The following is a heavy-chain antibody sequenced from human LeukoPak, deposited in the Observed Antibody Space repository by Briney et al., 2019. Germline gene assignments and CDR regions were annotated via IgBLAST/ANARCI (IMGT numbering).Heavy chain of an antibody. CDR2: IYPGDSDT. J-gene: IGHJ4*02. CDR1: GYNFTNFW. Sequence: GESLKISCKGFGYNFTNFWIGWVRQMPGKGLEWMWIIYPGDSDTRCSPSFQGQVTISADKSINTAYLQWSSLKASDTAIYYCARSSVEIAAQIDYWGQGTLVTVSS. V-gene: IGHV5-51*01. CDR3: ARSSVEIAAQIDY. D-gene: IGHD2-15*01.